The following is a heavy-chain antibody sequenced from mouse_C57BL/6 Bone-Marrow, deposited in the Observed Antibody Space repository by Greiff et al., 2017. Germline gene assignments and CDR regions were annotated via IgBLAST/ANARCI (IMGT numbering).Heavy chain of an antibody. CDR1: GYAFTNYL. J-gene: IGHJ2*01. CDR3: ASGGYFGNRFDD. V-gene: IGHV1-54*01. Sequence: QVQLQQPGAELVRPGPSVKVSCKASGYAFTNYLIEWVKQRPGPGLEWIGVINPGSGGTNNNEKFKGKAPLTADKSSSTAYMQLRSLTSEDSAVYFSASGGYFGNRFDDWGQGTTLAVSS. D-gene: IGHD2-1*01. CDR2: INPGSGGT.